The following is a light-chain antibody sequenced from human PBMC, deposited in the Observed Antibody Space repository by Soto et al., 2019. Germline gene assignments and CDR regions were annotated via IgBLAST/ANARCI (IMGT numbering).Light chain of an antibody. CDR2: GAS. CDR3: QQYGSSPSWT. V-gene: IGKV3-20*01. CDR1: RSVSSY. Sequence: EIVLTQSPATLSLSPGESATLSCRATRSVSSYLAWYQQKPCQAPRLLIYGASSRATGIPDRFSGSGSGTDFTLTISRVEPEDFAVYYGQQYGSSPSWTFGQGTKVDIK. J-gene: IGKJ1*01.